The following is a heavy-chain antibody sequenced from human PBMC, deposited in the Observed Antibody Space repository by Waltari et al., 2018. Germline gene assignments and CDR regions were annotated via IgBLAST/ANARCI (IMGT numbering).Heavy chain of an antibody. J-gene: IGHJ3*02. CDR1: GGSISSSNW. CDR2: IYHSGST. CDR3: ARGGPGYCSSTSCSSDAFDI. D-gene: IGHD2-2*03. Sequence: QVQLQESGPGLVKPSGTLSLTCAVSGGSISSSNWWGGVRQPPGTGLEWIGEIYHSGSTNYNPSLKSRVTISVDKSKNQFSLKLSSVTAADTAVYYCARGGPGYCSSTSCSSDAFDIWGQGTMVTVSS. V-gene: IGHV4-4*02.